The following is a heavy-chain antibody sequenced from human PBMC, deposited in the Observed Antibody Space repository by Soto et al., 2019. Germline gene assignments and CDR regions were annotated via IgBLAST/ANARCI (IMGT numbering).Heavy chain of an antibody. V-gene: IGHV1-2*02. CDR2: INTNSGGT. CDR1: GYTFSGYY. D-gene: IGHD2-2*02. CDR3: ARSLTEGYCTITGCYTRPMYGMDV. J-gene: IGHJ6*02. Sequence: GASVKVSCKASGYTFSGYYIHWLRQAPGQGLEWMGWINTNSGGTNYAQKFQGRVTVTRDTPTSTAYVELSRLTSDDTAVYYCARSLTEGYCTITGCYTRPMYGMDVWGQGTTVTVSS.